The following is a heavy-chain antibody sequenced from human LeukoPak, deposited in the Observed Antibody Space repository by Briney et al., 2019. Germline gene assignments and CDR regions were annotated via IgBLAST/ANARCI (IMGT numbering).Heavy chain of an antibody. CDR1: GFTFGDYA. J-gene: IGHJ4*02. CDR3: TRDQTPYY. CDR2: IASETYGGTA. Sequence: PGGSLRLSCTASGFTFGDYAMSWVRQAPGKGLEWVGFIASETYGGTAEYAASVKGRFTISRDDSKSIAYLQMNSLKTEDTAVYYCTRDQTPYYWGQGTLVTVSS. V-gene: IGHV3-49*04.